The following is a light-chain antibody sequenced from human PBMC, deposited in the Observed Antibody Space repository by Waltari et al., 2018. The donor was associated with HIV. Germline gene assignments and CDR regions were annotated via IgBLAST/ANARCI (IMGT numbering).Light chain of an antibody. V-gene: IGLV1-40*01. CDR2: GIS. CDR3: QSYDSNLSGSV. Sequence: HSVLPQPPSVSGGPGQKVTSSCTGSSSNLGAYYDVPGYQRLPGTAPRLLIHGISHRPSWVPDRFSGSRSGTSASLAITGLQAEDEADYYCQSYDSNLSGSVFGGGTKLTVL. J-gene: IGLJ2*01. CDR1: SSNLGAYYD.